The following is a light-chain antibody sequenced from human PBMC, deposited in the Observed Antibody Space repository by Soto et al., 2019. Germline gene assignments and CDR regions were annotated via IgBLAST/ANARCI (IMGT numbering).Light chain of an antibody. CDR1: SSNIGNNH. CDR3: GSWDSRLSAVV. J-gene: IGLJ2*01. CDR2: DKN. Sequence: QSVLTQPPSVSAAPGQKVTISCSGGSSNIGNNHVPWYQQFPGTAPKLLISDKNNRPSGIPDRFSGSKSGTSASLGITGLQTGDEADYYCGSWDSRLSAVVFGGGTKLTVL. V-gene: IGLV1-51*01.